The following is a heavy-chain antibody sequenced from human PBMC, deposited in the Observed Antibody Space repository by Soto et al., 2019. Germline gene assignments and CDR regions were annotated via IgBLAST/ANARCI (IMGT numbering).Heavy chain of an antibody. V-gene: IGHV3-15*07. CDR1: GFTFSTTW. Sequence: GGSLRLSCAASGFTFSTTWMNWVRQAPGKGLEWVGRIKSITNGGTTEYAAPVQGRFTISRDDSKNTLYLQMNSLKTEDTAVYYCTTGAGWLIDHWGQGTLVTVSS. CDR3: TTGAGWLIDH. CDR2: IKSITNGGTT. D-gene: IGHD5-12*01. J-gene: IGHJ4*02.